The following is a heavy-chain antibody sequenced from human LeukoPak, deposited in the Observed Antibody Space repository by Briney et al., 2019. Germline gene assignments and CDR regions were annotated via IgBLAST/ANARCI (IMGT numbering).Heavy chain of an antibody. Sequence: ASVKVSCKASGYTFTGYYMHWVRQAPGQGLEWMGWINPNSGDTNYAQNFQGRVTMTRDTSISTAYMELTNLRSDDTAVYSCARDQYHXFDIWGQGTTVTVSS. D-gene: IGHD2-2*02. CDR2: INPNSGDT. V-gene: IGHV1-2*02. CDR1: GYTFTGYY. J-gene: IGHJ3*02. CDR3: ARDQYHXFDI.